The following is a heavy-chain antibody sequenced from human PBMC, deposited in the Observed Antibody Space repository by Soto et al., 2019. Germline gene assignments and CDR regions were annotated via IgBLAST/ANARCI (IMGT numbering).Heavy chain of an antibody. CDR1: GFTFSSYS. D-gene: IGHD2-2*01. V-gene: IGHV3-21*01. CDR3: ARANDIVVVPAVRDYYYYYYMDV. J-gene: IGHJ6*03. CDR2: ISSSSSYI. Sequence: EVQLVESGGGLVKPGGSLRLSCAASGFTFSSYSMNWVRQAPGKGLEWVSSISSSSSYIYYADSVKGRFTISRDNAKNSLYLQMNSLRAEDTAVYYCARANDIVVVPAVRDYYYYYYMDVWGKGTTVTGSS.